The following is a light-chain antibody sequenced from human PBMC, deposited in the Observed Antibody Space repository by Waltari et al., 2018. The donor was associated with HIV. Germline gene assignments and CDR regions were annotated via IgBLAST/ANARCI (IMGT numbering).Light chain of an antibody. V-gene: IGLV3-21*04. CDR3: QVWDSTNDHVV. Sequence: SFVLTQPHSVSVATGTTPTISRGCWNIGSKTVNWYNQLPGQAPGLVGRFNSDRPSGIPDRFPGSNSGHTATLPITSVEAWNEADYYCQVWDSTNDHVVFGVGTELTVL. J-gene: IGLJ3*02. CDR2: FNS. CDR1: NIGSKT.